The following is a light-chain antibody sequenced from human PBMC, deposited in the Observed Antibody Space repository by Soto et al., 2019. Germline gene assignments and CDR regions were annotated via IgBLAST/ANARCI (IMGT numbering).Light chain of an antibody. J-gene: IGKJ5*01. CDR3: QVYANLPIT. CDR2: DAS. CDR1: QDISNY. Sequence: SPSAVSAAVGDSVTLTCQASQDISNYLNWYQQKPGKAPKLLIYDASNLETGVPSRFSGSGSGTDFTFTISSRQPEDIATYYSQVYANLPITFPQGTRLEIK. V-gene: IGKV1-33*01.